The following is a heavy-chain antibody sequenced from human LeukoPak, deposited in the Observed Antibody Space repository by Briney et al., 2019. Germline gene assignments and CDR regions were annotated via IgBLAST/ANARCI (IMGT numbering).Heavy chain of an antibody. CDR1: GYTFTSYA. Sequence: ASVKVSCKASGYTFTSYAMHWVRQAPGQRLEWMGWINAGNGNTKYSQKFQGRVTITRDTSAFTAYMELSSLRSEDTAVYYCARPTAGYYDSSGFFDYWGQGTLVTVSS. D-gene: IGHD3-22*01. J-gene: IGHJ4*02. V-gene: IGHV1-3*01. CDR3: ARPTAGYYDSSGFFDY. CDR2: INAGNGNT.